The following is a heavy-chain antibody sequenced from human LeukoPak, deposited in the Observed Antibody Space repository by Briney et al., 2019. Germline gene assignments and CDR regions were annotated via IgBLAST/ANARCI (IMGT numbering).Heavy chain of an antibody. CDR1: GGSFSGYY. V-gene: IGHV4-34*01. CDR2: INHSGST. D-gene: IGHD3-22*01. Sequence: PSETLSLTCAVYGGSFSGYYWSWIRQPPGKGLEWIGEINHSGSTNYNPSLKSRVTISVDTSKNQFSLKLSSVTAADTAVYYCARGLRYYDSSGYSRSYGYWGQGTLVTVPS. CDR3: ARGLRYYDSSGYSRSYGY. J-gene: IGHJ4*02.